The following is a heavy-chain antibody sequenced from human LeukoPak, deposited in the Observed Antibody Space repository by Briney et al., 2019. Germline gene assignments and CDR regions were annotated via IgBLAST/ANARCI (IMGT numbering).Heavy chain of an antibody. J-gene: IGHJ4*02. D-gene: IGHD3-22*01. V-gene: IGHV3-23*01. CDR3: AEGHIDREGYYYFDY. CDR1: AFAFSSYA. Sequence: GGSLRPSCAASAFAFSSYAMSWVRQAPGTGLEWVSSITGSGGRTYYADSLKGRFTISRDNSKNPLYLQMNSPRAEDTAVYYCAEGHIDREGYYYFDYWGQGTLVTVSS. CDR2: ITGSGGRT.